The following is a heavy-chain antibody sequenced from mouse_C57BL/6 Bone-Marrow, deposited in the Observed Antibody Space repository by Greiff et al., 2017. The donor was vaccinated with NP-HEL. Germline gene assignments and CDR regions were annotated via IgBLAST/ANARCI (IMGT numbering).Heavy chain of an antibody. D-gene: IGHD1-1*01. CDR3: ARGHYYGSWFAY. J-gene: IGHJ3*01. CDR2: IDPSDSDT. CDR1: GYTFTSYW. Sequence: QVQLQQPGAELVMPGASVKLSCKASGYTFTSYWMHWVKQRPGQGLEWIGEIDPSDSDTNYNQKFKGKSTLTVDKSSSTAYMQLSSLTSEDSAVYYCARGHYYGSWFAYWGQGTLVTVSA. V-gene: IGHV1-69*01.